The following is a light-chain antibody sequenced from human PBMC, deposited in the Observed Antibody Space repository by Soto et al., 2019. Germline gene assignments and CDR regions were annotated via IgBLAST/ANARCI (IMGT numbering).Light chain of an antibody. CDR1: QSFRGV. V-gene: IGKV3-11*01. CDR3: QHCDMWPIT. Sequence: EVVLTDAPFTLTLSPWERLHLSCRASQSFRGVLAWYQQKPGQAPRLLIYGAYNRASGVPPRFSGSGSGTDFTLTISSLEPEDSAVYYCQHCDMWPITFGQGTRL. CDR2: GAY. J-gene: IGKJ5*01.